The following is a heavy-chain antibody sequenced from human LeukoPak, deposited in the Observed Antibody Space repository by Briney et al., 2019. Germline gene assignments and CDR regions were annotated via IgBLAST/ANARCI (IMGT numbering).Heavy chain of an antibody. J-gene: IGHJ4*02. CDR2: INSDGSST. Sequence: GGSLRLSCAASGFTFSSYWMHWVRQAPGKGLVWVSRINSDGSSTSYADSVRGRFTISRDNAKNTLYLQMNSLRAEDTAVYYCARVARVVRGVRPYYSDYWGRGTLVTVSS. CDR1: GFTFSSYW. D-gene: IGHD3-10*01. CDR3: ARVARVVRGVRPYYSDY. V-gene: IGHV3-74*01.